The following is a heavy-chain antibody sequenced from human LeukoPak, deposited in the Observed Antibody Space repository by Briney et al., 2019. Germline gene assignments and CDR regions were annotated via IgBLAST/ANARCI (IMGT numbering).Heavy chain of an antibody. CDR3: ASGTMIVPVGL. Sequence: GGSLRLSCAASGFTFSSYWMSWVRQAPGKGLEWVANIKQDGSEKYYVDSVKGRFTISRDSAKNSLYLQMNSLRAEDTAVYYCASGTMIVPVGLWGQGTLVTVSS. D-gene: IGHD3-22*01. CDR1: GFTFSSYW. CDR2: IKQDGSEK. J-gene: IGHJ4*02. V-gene: IGHV3-7*01.